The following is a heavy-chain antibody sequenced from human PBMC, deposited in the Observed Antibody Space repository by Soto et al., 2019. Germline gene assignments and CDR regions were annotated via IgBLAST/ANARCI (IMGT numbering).Heavy chain of an antibody. J-gene: IGHJ4*02. CDR1: GFTFSSYE. V-gene: IGHV3-48*03. Sequence: GGSLRLSCAASGFTFSSYEMNWVRQAPGRGLEWVSYISSSGSTIYYADSVKGRFTISRDNAKNSLYLQMNSLRAEDTAVYYCARAYSRHDFDYWGQGTLVTVSS. CDR2: ISSSGSTI. D-gene: IGHD6-13*01. CDR3: ARAYSRHDFDY.